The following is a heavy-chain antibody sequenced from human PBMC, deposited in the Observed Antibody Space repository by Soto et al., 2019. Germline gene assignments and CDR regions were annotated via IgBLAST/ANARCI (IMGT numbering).Heavy chain of an antibody. Sequence: EVQLLESGGGLVQPGGSLRLSCAASGFTFSSYAMSLVRQTPGKGLEWVSAISGGGGSTYYADSVKGRFTISRDNSKNTLYLQMNSLRAEDTAVYYCAKDGRRWDLPADYWGQGALVTVSS. CDR3: AKDGRRWDLPADY. CDR1: GFTFSSYA. V-gene: IGHV3-23*01. D-gene: IGHD1-26*01. CDR2: ISGGGGST. J-gene: IGHJ4*02.